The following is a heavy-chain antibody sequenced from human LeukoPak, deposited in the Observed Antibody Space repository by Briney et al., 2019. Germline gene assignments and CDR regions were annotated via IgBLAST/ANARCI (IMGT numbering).Heavy chain of an antibody. D-gene: IGHD1-26*01. Sequence: PGGSLRLSCAASGFTFSSYNMNWVRQAPGKGLEWVSSISTSSSYIYYAGSVKGRFTISRDNARNSLYLQMNSLRAEDTAVYYCARDSRRGWELLAGTDYWGQGTLVTVSS. CDR2: ISTSSSYI. CDR3: ARDSRRGWELLAGTDY. CDR1: GFTFSSYN. V-gene: IGHV3-21*01. J-gene: IGHJ4*02.